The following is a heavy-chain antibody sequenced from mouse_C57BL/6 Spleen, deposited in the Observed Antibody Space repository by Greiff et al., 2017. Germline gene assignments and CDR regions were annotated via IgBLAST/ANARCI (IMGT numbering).Heavy chain of an antibody. CDR1: GYTFTSYW. CDR3: ARGDYSDSSGDYFDD. CDR2: INPNSGST. J-gene: IGHJ2*01. D-gene: IGHD1-1*01. V-gene: IGHV1-64*01. Sequence: QVHVKQPGAELVKPGASVKLSCKASGYTFTSYWMHWVKQRPGQGLEWIGMINPNSGSTNYNEKFQSKATLTVDKSNSTAYMQLSSLTSEDSAVYYCARGDYSDSSGDYFDDWGQGTTLTVSS.